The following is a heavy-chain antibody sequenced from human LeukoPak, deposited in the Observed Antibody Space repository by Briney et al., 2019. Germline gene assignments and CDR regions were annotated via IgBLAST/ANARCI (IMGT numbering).Heavy chain of an antibody. CDR2: IRQAGSEK. J-gene: IGHJ4*02. V-gene: IGHV3-7*01. CDR3: ARRHSSSSRDY. Sequence: GGSLRLSCAASGFTFSSYSMNWVRQAPGKGLEWVANIRQAGSEKYYVDSVKGRFTISRDNAKNSLYLQMNSLRAEDTAVYYCARRHSSSSRDYWGQGTLVTVSS. D-gene: IGHD6-6*01. CDR1: GFTFSSYS.